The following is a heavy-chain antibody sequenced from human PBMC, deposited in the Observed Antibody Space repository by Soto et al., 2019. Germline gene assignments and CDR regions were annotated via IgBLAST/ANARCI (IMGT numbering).Heavy chain of an antibody. J-gene: IGHJ4*02. CDR2: IYRDGTT. V-gene: IGHV3-74*01. D-gene: IGHD5-12*01. Sequence: EVQLEESGGGLFQPGGSLRLTCAVSGFSLKNYWMHWVRQRPGKGLVWVARIYRDGTTSYADSVKGRFTISRDNAKNTVSLQMNSLKDEDTAVYYCMRGNTGYGNFDYWGQGTLVTVSS. CDR1: GFSLKNYW. CDR3: MRGNTGYGNFDY.